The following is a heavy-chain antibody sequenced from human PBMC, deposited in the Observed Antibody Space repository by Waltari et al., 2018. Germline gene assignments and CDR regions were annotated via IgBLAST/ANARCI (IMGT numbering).Heavy chain of an antibody. V-gene: IGHV1-69*04. Sequence: QVQLVQSGAEVKKPGSSVKVSCKASGGTFSSYAISWVRQAPGQGLEWMGGIIPILGIANYAQKFQGRVTMTADESTSTAYMELSSLRSEDTAVYYCARALYDFWSGKKYSMDVWGKGTTVTVSS. J-gene: IGHJ6*04. CDR1: GGTFSSYA. CDR3: ARALYDFWSGKKYSMDV. CDR2: IIPILGIA. D-gene: IGHD3-3*01.